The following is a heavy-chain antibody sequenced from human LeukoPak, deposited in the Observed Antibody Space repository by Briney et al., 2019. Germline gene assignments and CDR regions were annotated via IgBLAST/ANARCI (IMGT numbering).Heavy chain of an antibody. V-gene: IGHV4-59*08. J-gene: IGHJ4*02. CDR1: GGSISSYY. Sequence: SETLSLTCTVSGGSISSYYWSWIRQPPGKGLEWIGYIYCSGSTNYNPSLKSRVTISVDTSKNQFSLKLSSVTAADTAVYYCARSLGLKKTLFDYWGQGTLVTVSS. CDR2: IYCSGST. D-gene: IGHD7-27*01. CDR3: ARSLGLKKTLFDY.